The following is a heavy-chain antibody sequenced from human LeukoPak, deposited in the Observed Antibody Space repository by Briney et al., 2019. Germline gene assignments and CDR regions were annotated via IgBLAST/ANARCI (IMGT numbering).Heavy chain of an antibody. CDR3: AIAIFGVAPDY. J-gene: IGHJ4*02. Sequence: PGGSLRLSCAASGFSVSYYFMNWVRQAPGKGLEWVANIKQGGSEIYYADSVKGRFTISRDNAKNSLYLQMNSLRAEDTAMYYCAIAIFGVAPDYWGQGTLVTVSS. CDR1: GFSVSYYF. CDR2: IKQGGSEI. D-gene: IGHD3-3*01. V-gene: IGHV3-7*01.